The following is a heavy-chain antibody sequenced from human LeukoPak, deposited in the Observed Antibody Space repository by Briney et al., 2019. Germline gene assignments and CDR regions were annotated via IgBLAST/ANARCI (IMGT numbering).Heavy chain of an antibody. V-gene: IGHV1-69*13. D-gene: IGHD6-19*01. CDR3: ARDRDRWSSGSYNWFDP. CDR1: GGTFSSYA. CDR2: IIPIFGTA. Sequence: SVKVSCKASGGTFSSYAISWVRQAPGQGLEWMEGIIPIFGTANYAQKFQGRVTITADESTSTAYMELSSLRSEDTAVYFCARDRDRWSSGSYNWFDPWGQGTLVTVSS. J-gene: IGHJ5*02.